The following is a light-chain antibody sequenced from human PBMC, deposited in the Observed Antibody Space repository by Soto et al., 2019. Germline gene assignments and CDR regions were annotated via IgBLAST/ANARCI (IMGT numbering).Light chain of an antibody. CDR2: GAS. Sequence: EILMTQSPATLSVSPGERATLSCRASQSVSSSLAWYQQKPGQPPRLLIYGASTRATGIPARFSGSGSGTEFTLTISSLLSEDFATYYCQQHNNWPLTFGGGTKVEIK. V-gene: IGKV3-15*01. CDR3: QQHNNWPLT. J-gene: IGKJ4*01. CDR1: QSVSSS.